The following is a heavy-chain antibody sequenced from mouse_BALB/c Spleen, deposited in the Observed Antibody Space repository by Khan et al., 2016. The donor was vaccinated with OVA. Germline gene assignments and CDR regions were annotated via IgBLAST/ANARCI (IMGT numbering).Heavy chain of an antibody. V-gene: IGHV1S29*02. CDR2: IYTNNGDT. CDR1: GYTFTDYI. CDR3: ARSGYGSFAF. D-gene: IGHD1-1*02. Sequence: EVQLQESGPELVKPGASVKISCRASGYTFTDYIMDWVKQSHGKSLEWIGYIYTNNGDTGYNQKFKTKDTLTVERSSNKDYVEIRRLTSEDSAVYYWARSGYGSFAFWGQGTLVTVSA. J-gene: IGHJ3*01.